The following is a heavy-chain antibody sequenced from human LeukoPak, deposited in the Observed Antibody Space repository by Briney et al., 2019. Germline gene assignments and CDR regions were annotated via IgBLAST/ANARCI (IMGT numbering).Heavy chain of an antibody. CDR1: GGTFSSYA. D-gene: IGHD3-10*01. CDR2: IIPIFGTA. CDR3: ARAGSGWFGESDDAFDI. J-gene: IGHJ3*02. V-gene: IGHV1-69*06. Sequence: GASVKVSCKASGGTFSSYAISWVRQAPGQGLEWMGGIIPIFGTANYAQKFQGRVTITADKSTSTAYMELSSLRSEDTAVYYCARAGSGWFGESDDAFDIWGQGTMVTVS.